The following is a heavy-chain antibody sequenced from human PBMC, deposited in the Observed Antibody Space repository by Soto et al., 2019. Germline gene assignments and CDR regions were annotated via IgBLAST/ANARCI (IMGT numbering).Heavy chain of an antibody. CDR2: IIPILGIA. CDR3: ARDATPRPGGTNHDY. J-gene: IGHJ4*02. V-gene: IGHV1-69*04. CDR1: GGTFSSYT. Sequence: SVKVSCKASGGTFSSYTISWVRQAPGQGLEWMGRIIPILGIANYAQKFQGRVTITADKSTSTAYMELSSLRSEDTAVYYCARDATPRPGGTNHDYWGQGTLVTVSS. D-gene: IGHD1-1*01.